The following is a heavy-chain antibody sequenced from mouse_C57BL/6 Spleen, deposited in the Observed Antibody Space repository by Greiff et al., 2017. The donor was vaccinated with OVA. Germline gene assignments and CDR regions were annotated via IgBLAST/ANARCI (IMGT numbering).Heavy chain of an antibody. CDR1: GFTFSSYA. J-gene: IGHJ2*01. CDR2: ISNGGSTT. Sequence: EVKVVESGGGLVKPGGSLKLSCAASGFTFSSYAMSWVRQTPEKRLEWVATISNGGSTTYSPDNVKGRFTISRDKAKNDLYLQISHRKSEDTAMYYCARDDWAFDYWGQGTTLTVSS. D-gene: IGHD4-1*01. V-gene: IGHV5-4*01. CDR3: ARDDWAFDY.